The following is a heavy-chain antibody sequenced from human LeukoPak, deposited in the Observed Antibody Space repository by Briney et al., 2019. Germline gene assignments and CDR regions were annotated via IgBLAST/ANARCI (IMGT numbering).Heavy chain of an antibody. CDR1: GFTFSSYA. J-gene: IGHJ6*02. V-gene: IGHV3-30-3*01. CDR3: ARDRIQLSYYYYGMDV. CDR2: ISYDGSNK. D-gene: IGHD5-18*01. Sequence: GGSLRLSCAASGFTFSSYAMHWVRQAPGKGLEWVTVISYDGSNKYYADSVKGRFTISRDNSKNTLYLQMNSLRAEDTAVYYCARDRIQLSYYYYGMDVWGQGTTVTVSS.